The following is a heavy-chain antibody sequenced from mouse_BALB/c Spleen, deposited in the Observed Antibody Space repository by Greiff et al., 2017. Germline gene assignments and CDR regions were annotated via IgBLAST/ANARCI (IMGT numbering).Heavy chain of an antibody. D-gene: IGHD2-3*01. J-gene: IGHJ4*01. CDR2: ISNGGGST. CDR1: GFTFSSYT. CDR3: ARPLDGYFAMDY. Sequence: EVKLVESGGGLVQPGGSLKLSCAASGFTFSSYTMSWVRQTPEKRLEWVAYISNGGGSTYYPDTVKGRFTISRDNAKNTLYLQMSSLKSEDTAMYYCARPLDGYFAMDYWGQGTSVTVSS. V-gene: IGHV5-12-2*01.